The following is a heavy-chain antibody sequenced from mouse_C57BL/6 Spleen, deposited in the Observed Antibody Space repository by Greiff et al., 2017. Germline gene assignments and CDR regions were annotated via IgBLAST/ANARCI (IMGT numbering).Heavy chain of an antibody. V-gene: IGHV1-66*01. CDR3: ARGKLGPYAMDY. CDR2: IYPGSGNT. Sequence: QVQLQQSGPELVKPGASVKISCKASGYSFTSYYIHWVKPRPGQGLEWIGWIYPGSGNTKYNEKFKGKATLTADTSSSTAYMQLSSLTSEDSAVYYCARGKLGPYAMDYWGQGTSVTVAS. J-gene: IGHJ4*01. CDR1: GYSFTSYY. D-gene: IGHD4-1*01.